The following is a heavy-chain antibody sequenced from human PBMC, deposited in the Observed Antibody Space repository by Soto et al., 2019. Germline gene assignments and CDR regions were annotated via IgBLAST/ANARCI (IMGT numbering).Heavy chain of an antibody. CDR1: GFTFSTYV. CDR3: SRVPAPHRYYFDS. D-gene: IGHD3-10*01. V-gene: IGHV3-23*01. CDR2: IGESGDTS. J-gene: IGHJ4*02. Sequence: PGGSLGLSCAASGFTFSTYVMAWVRQAPGKGLEWVSMIGESGDTSYYADSVKGRFTISRDNSNHTVYLQMTSLTAEDTGVYFCSRVPAPHRYYFDSCGQGTLVTVSS.